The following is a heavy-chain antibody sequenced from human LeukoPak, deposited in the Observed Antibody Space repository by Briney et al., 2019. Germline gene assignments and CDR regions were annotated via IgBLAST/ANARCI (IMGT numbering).Heavy chain of an antibody. CDR1: GGXISNSY. J-gene: IGHJ6*02. V-gene: IGHV4-59*08. CDR2: IYYSGST. D-gene: IGHD3-3*02. CDR3: ARASLGNYYYGMDV. Sequence: SETLSLTCTVSGGXISNSYWSWIRQPPEKGLEWLGIIYYSGSTNYNPSLRSRVSISVDTSKNQFSLKLSSVTAADTAVYYCARASLGNYYYGMDVWGQGTTVTVSS.